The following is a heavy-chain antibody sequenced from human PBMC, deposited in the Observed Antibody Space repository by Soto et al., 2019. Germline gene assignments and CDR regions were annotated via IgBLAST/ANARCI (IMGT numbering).Heavy chain of an antibody. CDR2: INHSGST. V-gene: IGHV4-34*01. J-gene: IGHJ4*02. Sequence: QVQLQQWGAGLLKPSETLSLTYAVYGGSFSDFYWTWIRQLPWKGLEWIGEINHSGSTNYNPSLKSRVAISVDTSKNQFSLNLRSVTAADTAVYYCGPRGAVADPRGYWGQGTLVTVSS. D-gene: IGHD6-19*01. CDR3: GPRGAVADPRGY. CDR1: GGSFSDFY.